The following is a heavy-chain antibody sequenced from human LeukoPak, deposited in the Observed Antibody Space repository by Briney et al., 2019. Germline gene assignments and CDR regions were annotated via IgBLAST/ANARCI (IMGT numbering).Heavy chain of an antibody. CDR3: ARDGGSAWFLDY. Sequence: GGSLRLSCAASGFTFSSYWMSWVRQAPGKGREWVANIKQDGSEKYYVDSVKGRFSITRDNAKNSLYLQMNSLRAEDTAVYYCARDGGSAWFLDYWGQGTLVTVSS. V-gene: IGHV3-7*01. CDR1: GFTFSSYW. CDR2: IKQDGSEK. D-gene: IGHD6-19*01. J-gene: IGHJ4*02.